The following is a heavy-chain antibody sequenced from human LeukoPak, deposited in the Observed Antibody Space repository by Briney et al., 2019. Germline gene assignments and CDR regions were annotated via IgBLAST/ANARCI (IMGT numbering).Heavy chain of an antibody. J-gene: IGHJ6*02. D-gene: IGHD2-2*02. CDR1: GYTFTSYG. Sequence: GASVKVSCKASGYTFTSYGISWVRQAPGQGLEWMGWISAYNGNTNYAQKLQGRVTMTTDTSTSTAYMELRSLRSDDRAVYYCARPSFHCSSTSCYTGYGMDVWAKGPRSPSP. CDR2: ISAYNGNT. CDR3: ARPSFHCSSTSCYTGYGMDV. V-gene: IGHV1-18*01.